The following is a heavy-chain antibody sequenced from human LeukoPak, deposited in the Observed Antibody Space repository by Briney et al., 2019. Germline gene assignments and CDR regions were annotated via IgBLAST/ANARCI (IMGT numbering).Heavy chain of an antibody. Sequence: PGGSLGLSCAASGFTFSNYWMSWVRQAPGKGLEWVANIKPDGGDKYYVDSVKGRFTISRDNAKNSLYLEMNSLRVEDTAVYYCARGWFDPWGQGTLVTVSA. J-gene: IGHJ5*02. V-gene: IGHV3-7*01. CDR1: GFTFSNYW. CDR3: ARGWFDP. CDR2: IKPDGGDK.